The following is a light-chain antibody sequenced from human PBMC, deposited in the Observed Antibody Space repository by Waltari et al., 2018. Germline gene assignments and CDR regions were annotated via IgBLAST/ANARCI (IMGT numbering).Light chain of an antibody. CDR2: GAS. CDR1: QSLSSNY. Sequence: IVLTQSPGTLSLSPGEGATLSCRASQSLSSNYFAWYQQKPGQAPRLLIHGASTRAIGIPDRFSGSGSGTDFSLSISRREPEDFAVYYCQQYGSSPITFGQGTRLEIK. J-gene: IGKJ5*01. CDR3: QQYGSSPIT. V-gene: IGKV3-20*01.